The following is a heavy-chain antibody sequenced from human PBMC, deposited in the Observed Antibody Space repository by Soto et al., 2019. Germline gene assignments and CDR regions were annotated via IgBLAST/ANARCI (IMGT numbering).Heavy chain of an antibody. CDR3: AGEYYYGSGGAY. Sequence: QVQLVQSGAEVKKPGASVKVSCKASGYTFTSYGISWVRQAPGQGLEWMGWISAYNGNTNYAQKLQGRVTMTTDTPTSTAYVELRSLRTDATAVYYGAGEYYYGSGGAYWGQGTLVTVSS. CDR2: ISAYNGNT. D-gene: IGHD3-10*01. J-gene: IGHJ4*02. CDR1: GYTFTSYG. V-gene: IGHV1-18*01.